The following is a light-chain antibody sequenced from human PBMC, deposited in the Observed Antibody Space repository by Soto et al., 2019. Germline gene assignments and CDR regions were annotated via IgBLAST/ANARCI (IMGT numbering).Light chain of an antibody. V-gene: IGKV3-11*01. CDR3: QQRNVWPPVT. CDR1: PSVPNF. CDR2: GAF. Sequence: EIVLTQSPATLSLSPGDRATLSCRASPSVPNFLAWYQQKPGQAPRLLIYGAFNRATGIPARFSGSGSGTDFTLTISSLEPEDSAIYYCQQRNVWPPVTFGLGTRLE. J-gene: IGKJ5*01.